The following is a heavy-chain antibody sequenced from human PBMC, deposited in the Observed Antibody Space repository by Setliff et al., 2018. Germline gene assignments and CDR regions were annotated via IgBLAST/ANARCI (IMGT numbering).Heavy chain of an antibody. V-gene: IGHV4-38-2*02. J-gene: IGHJ4*02. CDR1: GYSISSGYM. Sequence: SETLSLTCTVSGYSISSGYMWGWIRQPPGKGLEWVGNIGHTGSINYNPSLKSRLTISRDTSKNQVSLKLNSVTATDMAVYYCARDLGHGGDSDYWGQGILVTVSS. D-gene: IGHD2-21*02. CDR3: ARDLGHGGDSDY. CDR2: IGHTGSI.